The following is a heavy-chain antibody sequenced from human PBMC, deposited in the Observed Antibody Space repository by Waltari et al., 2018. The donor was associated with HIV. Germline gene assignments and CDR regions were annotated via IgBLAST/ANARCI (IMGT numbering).Heavy chain of an antibody. Sequence: QVHLVQSGTEVKKPGASVKVSCKISGYTLTALSIHRVRPDPANERDWVRQAPGKELEWVGRFDPENGEALYAQKLQGRVTMTEDTSTDTAYMELSSLRSEDTAVYYCATNEYGPDYYYGMDVWGQGTTVTVSS. J-gene: IGHJ6*02. CDR2: FDPENGEA. CDR1: GYTLTALS. CDR3: ATNEYGPDYYYGMDV. D-gene: IGHD1-1*01. V-gene: IGHV1-24*01.